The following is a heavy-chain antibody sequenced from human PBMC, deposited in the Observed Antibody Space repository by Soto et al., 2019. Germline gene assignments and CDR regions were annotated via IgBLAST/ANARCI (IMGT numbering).Heavy chain of an antibody. CDR3: TRRGTSTPDAFDI. D-gene: IGHD1-1*01. CDR2: ISSQPNNYAT. Sequence: GGSLRLSCAASGFTFSDSAIHWVRQASGKGLEWVGRISSQPNNYATVYAASVKGRSTISRDDSNNMAYLQLNSLKIEDTAVYYCTRRGTSTPDAFDIWGHGTMVTVSS. V-gene: IGHV3-73*01. J-gene: IGHJ3*02. CDR1: GFTFSDSA.